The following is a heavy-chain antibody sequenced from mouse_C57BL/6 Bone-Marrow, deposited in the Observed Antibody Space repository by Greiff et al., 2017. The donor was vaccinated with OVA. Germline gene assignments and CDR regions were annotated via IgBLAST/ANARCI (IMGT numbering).Heavy chain of an antibody. V-gene: IGHV14-4*01. CDR2: IDPENGDT. Sequence: EVKLMESGAELVRPGASVKLSCTASGFNIKDDYMHWVKQRPEQGLEWIGWIDPENGDTEYASKFQGKATITADTSSNTAYLQLSSLTSEDTAVYYCTTVYSNNPYAMDYWGQGTSVTVSS. CDR1: GFNIKDDY. CDR3: TTVYSNNPYAMDY. J-gene: IGHJ4*01. D-gene: IGHD2-5*01.